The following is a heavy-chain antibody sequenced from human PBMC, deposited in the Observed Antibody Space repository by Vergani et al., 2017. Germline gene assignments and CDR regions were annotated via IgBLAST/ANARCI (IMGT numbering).Heavy chain of an antibody. D-gene: IGHD2-2*01. CDR3: ARQGYCSSTSCYGYYYYYGMDV. Sequence: QVQLVQSGAEVKKPGSSVKVSCKASGGTFSSYTISWVRQAPGQGLEWMGRIIPILGIANYAQKFQGRVTITADKSTSTAYMELSSLRSEDTAVYYCARQGYCSSTSCYGYYYYYGMDVWGQGTTDTVSS. J-gene: IGHJ6*02. V-gene: IGHV1-69*02. CDR2: IIPILGIA. CDR1: GGTFSSYT.